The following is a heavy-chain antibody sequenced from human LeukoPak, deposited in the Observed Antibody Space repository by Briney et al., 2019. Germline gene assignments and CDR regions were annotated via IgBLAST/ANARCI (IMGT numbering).Heavy chain of an antibody. Sequence: SETLSLTCTVSGGSISSYYWSWIRQPAGKGLEWIGRIYTSGSTNYNPSLKSRVTISVDTSKNQFSLKLSSVTAADTAVYYRARGVGVGPIFLGYYYYMDVWGKGTTVTVSS. CDR3: ARGVGVGPIFLGYYYYMDV. D-gene: IGHD3-3*01. J-gene: IGHJ6*03. CDR1: GGSISSYY. CDR2: IYTSGST. V-gene: IGHV4-4*07.